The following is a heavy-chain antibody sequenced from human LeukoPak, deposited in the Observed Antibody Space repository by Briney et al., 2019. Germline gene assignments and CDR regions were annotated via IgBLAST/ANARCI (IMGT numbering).Heavy chain of an antibody. Sequence: GGSLRLSCAASGFTFSSYWMSWVRQAPGKGLEWVANIKKDGSEKYYVDSVKGRFTISRDNAKNSLYLQMNSLRAEDTAVYYCARVYDSSGYYSEDGFDYWGQGTLVTVSS. CDR2: IKKDGSEK. V-gene: IGHV3-7*01. CDR1: GFTFSSYW. D-gene: IGHD3-22*01. J-gene: IGHJ4*02. CDR3: ARVYDSSGYYSEDGFDY.